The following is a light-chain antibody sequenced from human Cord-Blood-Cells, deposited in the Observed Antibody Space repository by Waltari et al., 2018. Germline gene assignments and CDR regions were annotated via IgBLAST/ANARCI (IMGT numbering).Light chain of an antibody. J-gene: IGKJ1*01. CDR1: QSISSY. V-gene: IGKV1-39*01. CDR2: AAS. Sequence: DIQMTQSPSSLSASVGDRVTITCRASQSISSYLNWYQQKPGKAPKLLIYAASSLQSGVPSRFSCSVSGTDFTLTISSLQPEDCATYYCQQSYSTPWTFGQGTKVEIK. CDR3: QQSYSTPWT.